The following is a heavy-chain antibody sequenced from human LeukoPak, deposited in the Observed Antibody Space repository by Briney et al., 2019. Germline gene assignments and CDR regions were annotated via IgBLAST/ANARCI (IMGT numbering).Heavy chain of an antibody. V-gene: IGHV1-18*01. CDR3: AREEGAPIAAANI. Sequence: ASVKVSCKAFGYTFTTYTISWVRQAPGQGLEWMGWISPYNGNTNYAQKLQGRVTMTTDTSTGTAYMELRSLRSDDTAVYYCAREEGAPIAAANIWGLGTMVTVSS. D-gene: IGHD6-13*01. CDR2: ISPYNGNT. J-gene: IGHJ3*02. CDR1: GYTFTTYT.